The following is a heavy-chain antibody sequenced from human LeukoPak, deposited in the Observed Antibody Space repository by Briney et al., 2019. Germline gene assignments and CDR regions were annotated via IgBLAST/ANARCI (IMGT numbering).Heavy chain of an antibody. D-gene: IGHD3-3*01. Sequence: SETLSLTCTVSGGSISSSSYYWGWIRQPPGKGLEWIGSIYYSGSTYYNPSLKSRVTISVDTSKNQFSLKLSSVTAADTAVYYCARLPIFGVAPKGYWGQGTLVTVSS. CDR1: GGSISSSSYY. J-gene: IGHJ4*02. CDR3: ARLPIFGVAPKGY. CDR2: IYYSGST. V-gene: IGHV4-39*01.